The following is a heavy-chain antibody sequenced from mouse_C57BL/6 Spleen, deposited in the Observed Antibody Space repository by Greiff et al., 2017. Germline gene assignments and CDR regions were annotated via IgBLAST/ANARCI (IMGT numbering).Heavy chain of an antibody. CDR3: ARNELGRGFAY. D-gene: IGHD4-1*01. CDR2: ISSGSSTN. CDR1: GFTFSDYG. V-gene: IGHV5-17*01. Sequence: EVQGVESGGGLVKPGGSLKLSCAASGFTFSDYGMRWVRQAPGKGLEWVAYISSGSSTNYYADTVKGRFTISRDNAKNNLFLQMTSLRSEDTAMCDCARNELGRGFAYWGQGTLVTVSA. J-gene: IGHJ3*01.